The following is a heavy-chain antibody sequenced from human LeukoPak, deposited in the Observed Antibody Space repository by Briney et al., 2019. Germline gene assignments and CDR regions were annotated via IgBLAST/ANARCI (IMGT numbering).Heavy chain of an antibody. D-gene: IGHD3-9*01. CDR2: IIPILGIA. CDR3: ARESSTPSLRYFDWLLDP. J-gene: IGHJ5*02. V-gene: IGHV1-69*04. CDR1: GGTFSSYA. Sequence: GASVKVSCKASGGTFSSYAISWVRQAPGQGLEWMGRIIPILGIANYAQKFQGRVTITADKSTSTAYMELSSLRSEDTAVYYCARESSTPSLRYFDWLLDPWGQGTLVTVSS.